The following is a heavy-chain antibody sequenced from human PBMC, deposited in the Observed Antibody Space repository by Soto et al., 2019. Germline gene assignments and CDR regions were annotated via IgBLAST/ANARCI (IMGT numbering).Heavy chain of an antibody. V-gene: IGHV4-38-2*01. CDR3: ARVWFGELFWFDP. D-gene: IGHD3-10*01. J-gene: IGHJ5*02. Sequence: QVQLQESGPGLVKPSETLSLTCAVSGYSISSGYYWGWIRQPPGKGLEWIGSIYHSGSTYYNPSLKSRVTISVDTSKNQFSLKLSSVTAADTAVYYCARVWFGELFWFDPWGQGTLVTVSS. CDR1: GYSISSGYY. CDR2: IYHSGST.